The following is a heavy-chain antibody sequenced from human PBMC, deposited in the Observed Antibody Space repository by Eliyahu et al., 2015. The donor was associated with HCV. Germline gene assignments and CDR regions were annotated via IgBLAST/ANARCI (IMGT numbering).Heavy chain of an antibody. CDR3: ATDIRRIPTYA. Sequence: EVQLVESGGGLVKPGGSLRLSXAASGFTFSSAWMHWVRQAPGKRPEYVGRIKTKTEGETTDYAAPVKGRFTISRDDSRNTVFLQMSSLITEDTALYYCATDIRRIPTYAWGQGTLVTVSS. D-gene: IGHD3-10*01. CDR2: IKTKTEGETT. CDR1: GFTFSSAW. J-gene: IGHJ5*02. V-gene: IGHV3-15*01.